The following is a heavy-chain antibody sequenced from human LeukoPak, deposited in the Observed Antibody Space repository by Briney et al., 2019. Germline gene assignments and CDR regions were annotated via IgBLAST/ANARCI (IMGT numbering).Heavy chain of an antibody. J-gene: IGHJ4*02. CDR1: GGAISSYY. V-gene: IGHV4-34*01. CDR2: INHSGST. CDR3: ARGGGGIAARPYDY. D-gene: IGHD6-6*01. Sequence: SETLSLTCTVSGGAISSYYWSWIRQPPGKGLEWIGEINHSGSTNYNPSLKSRVTISVDASKNQCSLKLSSVTAADTAVYYCARGGGGIAARPYDYWGQGTLVTVSS.